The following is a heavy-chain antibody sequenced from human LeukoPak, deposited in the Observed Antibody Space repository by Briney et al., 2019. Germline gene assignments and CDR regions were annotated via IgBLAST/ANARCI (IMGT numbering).Heavy chain of an antibody. CDR3: AKDPISSGYQLLDYFYGMDV. J-gene: IGHJ6*02. D-gene: IGHD2-2*01. Sequence: QPGGSLRLSCAASGFTFSSYWMHWVRQAPGKGLVWVSRINSDGSSTSYADSVKGRFTISRDNSKNTLYLQMNSLRAEDTAVYYCAKDPISSGYQLLDYFYGMDVWGQGTTLTVSS. CDR2: INSDGSST. CDR1: GFTFSSYW. V-gene: IGHV3-74*01.